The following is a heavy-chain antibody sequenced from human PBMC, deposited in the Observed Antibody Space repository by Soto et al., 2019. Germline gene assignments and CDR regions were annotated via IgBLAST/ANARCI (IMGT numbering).Heavy chain of an antibody. CDR2: IYSGGST. CDR1: GFTVSSNY. Sequence: EVQLVESGGGLVQPGGSLRLSCAASGFTVSSNYMSWVRQAPGKGLEWVSVIYSGGSTYYADSVKGRFTISRHNSKNTLYIQMNSLRAEDTAVYYCARGGYCSGGSCYPSGYYYYYMDVWGKGTTVTVS. J-gene: IGHJ6*03. V-gene: IGHV3-53*04. CDR3: ARGGYCSGGSCYPSGYYYYYMDV. D-gene: IGHD2-15*01.